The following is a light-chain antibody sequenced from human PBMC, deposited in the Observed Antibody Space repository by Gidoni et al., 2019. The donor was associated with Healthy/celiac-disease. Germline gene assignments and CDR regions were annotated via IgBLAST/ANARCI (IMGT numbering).Light chain of an antibody. CDR2: LGS. CDR3: MQALQTPPST. CDR1: QSLLHSNGYNY. V-gene: IGKV2-28*01. Sequence: DLVMTQSPLSLPVTPGEPASISCRSSQSLLHSNGYNYLDWYLQKPGQSPQLLIYLGSNRASGVPDRFSGSGSGTDFTLKISRVEAEDVGVYYCMQALQTPPSTFGGXTKVEIK. J-gene: IGKJ4*01.